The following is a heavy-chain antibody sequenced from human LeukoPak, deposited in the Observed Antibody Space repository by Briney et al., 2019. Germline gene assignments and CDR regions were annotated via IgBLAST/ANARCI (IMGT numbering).Heavy chain of an antibody. J-gene: IGHJ3*02. CDR2: ISGSGGST. CDR3: ARDRTIGTADAFDI. D-gene: IGHD1-1*01. CDR1: GFTFSSYA. V-gene: IGHV3-23*01. Sequence: GGSLRLSCAAAGFTFSSYAMSWVRQAPGKGLEWVSAISGSGGSTYYADSVKGRFTFSRDNSKNTLYLQMNSLTAEDTAVYYCARDRTIGTADAFDIWGQGTTVSVSS.